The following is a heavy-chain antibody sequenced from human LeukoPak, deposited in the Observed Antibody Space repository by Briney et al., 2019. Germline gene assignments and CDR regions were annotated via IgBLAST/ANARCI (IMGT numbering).Heavy chain of an antibody. V-gene: IGHV3-74*01. CDR1: GFSFSTSW. J-gene: IGHJ4*02. D-gene: IGHD3-16*01. CDR2: ITSDGRTT. Sequence: GGSLRLSCAASGFSFSTSWMHWFRQGPGRGLVWVSRITSDGRTTIYADSVKGRFSISRDNSKNTLFLQMNSLRADDTAVYYCARDRYYVPDYWGQGPLVTVSS. CDR3: ARDRYYVPDY.